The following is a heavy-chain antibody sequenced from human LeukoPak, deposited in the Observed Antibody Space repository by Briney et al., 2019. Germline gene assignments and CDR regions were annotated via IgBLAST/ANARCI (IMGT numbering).Heavy chain of an antibody. V-gene: IGHV1-69*01. Sequence: ASVKVSCKASGGTFSSYGISWVRQAPGQGLEWMGGIIPIFGTANYAQKFQGRVTIIADGSTSTAYMELSSLRSEDTAVYYCARLDEYSSSSRYYGMDVWGQGTTVTVSS. CDR2: IIPIFGTA. D-gene: IGHD6-6*01. J-gene: IGHJ6*02. CDR3: ARLDEYSSSSRYYGMDV. CDR1: GGTFSSYG.